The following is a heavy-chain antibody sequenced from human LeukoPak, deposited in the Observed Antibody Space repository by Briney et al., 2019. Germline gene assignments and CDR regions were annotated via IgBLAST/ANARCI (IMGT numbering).Heavy chain of an antibody. D-gene: IGHD6-6*01. J-gene: IGHJ4*02. CDR2: INPNSGGT. V-gene: IGHV1-2*02. CDR1: GSTFTGYY. CDR3: ARGYSSSSPFDY. Sequence: ASVKLSCKASGSTFTGYYMHWVRKAPGQGLEWMGWINPNSGGTNYAQKFQSRVTMTRDTSISTAYMELSRLRSDDTAMYYCARGYSSSSPFDYWGQGTLVTVSS.